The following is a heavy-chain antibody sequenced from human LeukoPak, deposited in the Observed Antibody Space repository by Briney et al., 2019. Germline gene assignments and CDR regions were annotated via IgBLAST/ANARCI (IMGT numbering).Heavy chain of an antibody. CDR3: ARVIRRITMVRGVITALYYFDY. CDR2: INHSGST. D-gene: IGHD3-10*01. J-gene: IGHJ4*02. Sequence: SETLSLTCAVYGGSFSGYYWSWIRQPPGKGLEWIEEINHSGSTNYNPSLKSRVTISVDTSKNQFSLKLSSVTAADTAVYYCARVIRRITMVRGVITALYYFDYWGQGTLVTVSS. V-gene: IGHV4-34*01. CDR1: GGSFSGYY.